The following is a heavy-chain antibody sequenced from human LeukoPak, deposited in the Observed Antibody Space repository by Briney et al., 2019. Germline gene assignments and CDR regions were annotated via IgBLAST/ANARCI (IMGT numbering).Heavy chain of an antibody. CDR2: ISSSSSTI. V-gene: IGHV3-11*01. CDR1: GFTFSDYY. CDR3: AKNGDRGAYCTGGTCYPYFYYYMDV. Sequence: GGSLRLSCAASGFTFSDYYMSWIRQAPGKGLEWVSYISSSSSTIYYADSVKGRFTISRDNSKNTLYLQMNSLRAEDTAIYYCAKNGDRGAYCTGGTCYPYFYYYMDVWGKGTTVTI. D-gene: IGHD2-15*01. J-gene: IGHJ6*03.